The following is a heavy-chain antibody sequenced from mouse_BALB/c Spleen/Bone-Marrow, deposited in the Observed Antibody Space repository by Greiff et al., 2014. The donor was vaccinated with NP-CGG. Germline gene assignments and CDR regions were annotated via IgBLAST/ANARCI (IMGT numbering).Heavy chain of an antibody. CDR1: GYEFTSYN. CDR3: ARRVYYDYYAMDY. D-gene: IGHD1-1*01. J-gene: IGHJ4*01. Sequence: VQLQQSGPELVKPGASGKESCKASGYEFTSYNMSWVKKSHGKSLGGIGYIDPYSGGTSYNQKFKGKATLTVDKSSSTAYMHLNSLTSEDSAVYYCARRVYYDYYAMDYWGQGTSVTVSS. CDR2: IDPYSGGT. V-gene: IGHV1S135*01.